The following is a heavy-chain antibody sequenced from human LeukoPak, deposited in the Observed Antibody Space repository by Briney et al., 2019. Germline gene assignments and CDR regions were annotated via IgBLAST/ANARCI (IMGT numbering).Heavy chain of an antibody. V-gene: IGHV1-18*01. CDR2: ISAYNGNT. J-gene: IGHJ4*02. Sequence: ASVKVSCKASGYTFTSYGISWVRQAPGQGLEWMGWISAYNGNTNHAQKLQGRVTMTTDTSTSTAYMELRSLRSEDTAVYYCARGGAYCGGDCYSDYWGQGTLVTVSS. CDR1: GYTFTSYG. CDR3: ARGGAYCGGDCYSDY. D-gene: IGHD2-21*02.